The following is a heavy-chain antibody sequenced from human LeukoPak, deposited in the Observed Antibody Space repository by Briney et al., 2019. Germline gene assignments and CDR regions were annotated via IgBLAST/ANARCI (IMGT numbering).Heavy chain of an antibody. CDR2: ISGSGGST. D-gene: IGHD3-22*01. J-gene: IGHJ4*02. CDR3: AKYDSSGYYFLTPYFDY. Sequence: PGGSLRLSCAASGFTFSSCAMSWVRQAPGKGLEWVSAISGSGGSTYYADSVKGRFTISRDNSKNTLYLQMNSLRAEDTAVYYCAKYDSSGYYFLTPYFDYWGQGTLVTVSS. CDR1: GFTFSSCA. V-gene: IGHV3-23*01.